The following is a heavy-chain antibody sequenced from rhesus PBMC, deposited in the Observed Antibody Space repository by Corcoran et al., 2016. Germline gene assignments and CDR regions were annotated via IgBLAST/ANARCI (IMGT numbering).Heavy chain of an antibody. J-gene: IGHJ5-2*02. D-gene: IGHD6-31*01. CDR2: IYGSGWNN. Sequence: QVQLQESGPGLVKPSETLSLTCAVSGYSISSGYYGNWIRQPPGKGLEWMGSIYGSGWNNSLNPSPKSRVTLSVATAKNQFSLKRSSVTAADTAVYYCARGMRGGGWYADVSLDVWGRGVLVTVSS. CDR3: ARGMRGGGWYADVSLDV. CDR1: GYSISSGYY. V-gene: IGHV4S14*01.